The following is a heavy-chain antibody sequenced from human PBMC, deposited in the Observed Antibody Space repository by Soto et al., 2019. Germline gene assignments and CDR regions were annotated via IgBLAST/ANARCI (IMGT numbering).Heavy chain of an antibody. J-gene: IGHJ4*02. Sequence: ASVKVSCKASGYTFTSYGISWVRQAPGQGLEWMGWISAYNGNTNYAQKLQGRVTMTTDTSTSTAYMELRSLRSDDTAVYYCARGITIFGVVIDYYIDYWGQGTLVTVSS. CDR3: ARGITIFGVVIDYYIDY. CDR1: GYTFTSYG. CDR2: ISAYNGNT. V-gene: IGHV1-18*01. D-gene: IGHD3-3*01.